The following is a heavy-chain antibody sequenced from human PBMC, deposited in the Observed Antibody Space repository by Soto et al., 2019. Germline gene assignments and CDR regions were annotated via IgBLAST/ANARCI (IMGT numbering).Heavy chain of an antibody. J-gene: IGHJ3*02. CDR1: EFTYDDGG. V-gene: IGHV3-20*01. Sequence: WSVRLSCASSEFTYDDGGMSWIHQAPGKGLEGVSGINWNGGSTGYADSVKGRFTISRDNAKNSLYLQMNSLRAEDTALYHCARGRYGSVSYRKDRTRNDAFDIWGQGTMVTVSS. D-gene: IGHD3-10*01. CDR2: INWNGGST. CDR3: ARGRYGSVSYRKDRTRNDAFDI.